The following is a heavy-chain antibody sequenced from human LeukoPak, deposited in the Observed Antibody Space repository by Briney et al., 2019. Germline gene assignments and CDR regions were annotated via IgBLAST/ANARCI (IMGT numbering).Heavy chain of an antibody. CDR1: GYIFTGYH. D-gene: IGHD6-19*01. J-gene: IGHJ4*02. CDR2: INPNSGTT. V-gene: IGHV1-2*02. Sequence: ASVKVSCKAGGYIFTGYHMHWVRQAPGQGLEWMGWINPNSGTTNYAQKFQGRVTMTRDTSISTVYMELSRLTSDDTALYYCARDLGSGWYLFDNWGQRTLVTVSS. CDR3: ARDLGSGWYLFDN.